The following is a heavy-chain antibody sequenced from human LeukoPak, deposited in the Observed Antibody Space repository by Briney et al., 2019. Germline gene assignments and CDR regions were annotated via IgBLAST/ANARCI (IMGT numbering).Heavy chain of an antibody. V-gene: IGHV3-21*01. D-gene: IGHD3-22*01. J-gene: IGHJ4*02. CDR2: ISSSSSYI. Sequence: PGGSLRLSCAASGFTFSNAWMSWVRQAPGKGLEWVSSISSSSSYIYYADSVKGRFTISRDNAKNSLYLQMNSLRAEDTAVYYCARHYDSSGYSQPESCDYWGQGTLVTVSS. CDR1: GFTFSNAW. CDR3: ARHYDSSGYSQPESCDY.